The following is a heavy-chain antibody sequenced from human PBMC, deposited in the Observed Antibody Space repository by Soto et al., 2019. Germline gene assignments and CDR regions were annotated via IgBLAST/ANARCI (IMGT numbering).Heavy chain of an antibody. V-gene: IGHV3-30-3*01. Sequence: GGSLRLSCAASGFTFSSYAMHWVRQAPGKGLEWVAVISYDGSNKYYADSVKGRFTISRDNSKNTLYLQMNSLRAEDTAVYYCARDWVEMATGIDYWGQGTLVTVSS. CDR3: ARDWVEMATGIDY. CDR2: ISYDGSNK. CDR1: GFTFSSYA. D-gene: IGHD5-12*01. J-gene: IGHJ4*02.